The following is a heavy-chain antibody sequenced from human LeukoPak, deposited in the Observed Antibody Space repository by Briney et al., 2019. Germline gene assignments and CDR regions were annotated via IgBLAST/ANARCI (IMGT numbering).Heavy chain of an antibody. Sequence: GGSLRLSCAASGFTFSSYAMSCVRQAPGKGLQWVSIISSGGSTYSADSVKGRFTISRDNSKNTLYLQMNSLRAEDTAVYYCAKVIRGASYYFDSWGQGTLVTVSS. CDR1: GFTFSSYA. CDR2: ISSGGST. D-gene: IGHD3-10*01. V-gene: IGHV3-23*01. CDR3: AKVIRGASYYFDS. J-gene: IGHJ4*02.